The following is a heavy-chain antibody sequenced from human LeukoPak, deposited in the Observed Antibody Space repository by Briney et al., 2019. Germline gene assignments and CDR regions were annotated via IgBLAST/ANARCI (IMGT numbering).Heavy chain of an antibody. D-gene: IGHD3-22*01. CDR2: LRYDGSNN. Sequence: PGGSLRLSCVASGFTFSSYGMHWVRQAPGKGLEWVAFLRYDGSNNYYAESAKGRFTISRDNSKNMLYLQMNSLRAEDTALYYCERGAGRYYDSSGYYIDFWGPGILVTVSS. CDR3: ERGAGRYYDSSGYYIDF. CDR1: GFTFSSYG. V-gene: IGHV3-30*02. J-gene: IGHJ4*02.